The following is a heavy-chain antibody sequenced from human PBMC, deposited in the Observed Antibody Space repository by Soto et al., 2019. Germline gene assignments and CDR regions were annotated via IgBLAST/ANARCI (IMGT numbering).Heavy chain of an antibody. D-gene: IGHD2-8*01. CDR3: ARDWDCTNGVCYTGYYYYYGMDV. V-gene: IGHV1-18*01. CDR1: GYTFTSYG. J-gene: IGHJ6*02. CDR2: ISAYNGNT. Sequence: ASVKVSCKASGYTFTSYGISWVRQAPGQGLEWMGWISAYNGNTNYAQKHQGRVTMTTDTSTSTAYMELRSLRSDDTAVYYCARDWDCTNGVCYTGYYYYYGMDVWGQGTTVTVSS.